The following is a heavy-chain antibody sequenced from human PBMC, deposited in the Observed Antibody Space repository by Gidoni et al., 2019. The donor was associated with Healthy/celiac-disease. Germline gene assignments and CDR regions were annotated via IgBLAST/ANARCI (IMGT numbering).Heavy chain of an antibody. V-gene: IGHV1-69*06. CDR2: IIPIFCTA. J-gene: IGHJ4*02. CDR3: ASHYDRSGYYVY. CDR1: GGAFSSYA. Sequence: QVQLVQSGAEVKKPGSSVKVSCKASGGAFSSYAISWVRQAPGPGLEWMGGIIPIFCTANYAQKSQARVTITATNSTSPAYMELSSLRSEDTAVYYCASHYDRSGYYVYWGQGPLVTVSS. D-gene: IGHD3-22*01.